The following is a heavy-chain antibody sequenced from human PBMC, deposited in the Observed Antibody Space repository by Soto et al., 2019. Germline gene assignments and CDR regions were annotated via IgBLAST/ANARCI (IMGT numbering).Heavy chain of an antibody. CDR3: ARHPQCIGPSCSYPYHYYYYCMDV. V-gene: IGHV4-59*12. CDR1: GGSISSYY. D-gene: IGHD2-15*01. CDR2: IYYSGST. Sequence: PSETLSLTCTVSGGSISSYYWSWIRQPPGKGLEWIGYIYYSGSTNYNPSLKSRVTISVDTSKNQFSLKLSSVTAADTAVYYCARHPQCIGPSCSYPYHYYYYCMDVWGKGTTVTVSS. J-gene: IGHJ6*03.